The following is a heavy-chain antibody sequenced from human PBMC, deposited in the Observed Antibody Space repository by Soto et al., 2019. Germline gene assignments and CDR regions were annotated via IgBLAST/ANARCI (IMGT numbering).Heavy chain of an antibody. CDR3: ARDLNTMVRGVISPGMDV. CDR2: IYYSGST. CDR1: GGSISSGGYY. D-gene: IGHD3-10*01. J-gene: IGHJ6*02. V-gene: IGHV4-31*03. Sequence: LGRLRRPCPTCTVSGGSISSGGYYWSWIRQHPGKGLEWIGYIYYSGSTYYNPSLKSRVTISVDTSKNQFSLKLSSVTAADTAVYYCARDLNTMVRGVISPGMDVWGQGTTVTVSS.